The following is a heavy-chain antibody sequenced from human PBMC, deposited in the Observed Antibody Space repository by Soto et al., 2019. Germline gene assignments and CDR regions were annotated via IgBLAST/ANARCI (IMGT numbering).Heavy chain of an antibody. CDR2: TIPISGTA. CDR3: ASSYGTSWYGDW. J-gene: IGHJ4*02. V-gene: IGHV1-69*01. D-gene: IGHD6-13*01. Sequence: QVQLVQSGAEVKQPGSSVKVSCRASGGTFNNYAVTWVRQAPGQGLEWMGGTIPISGTANYAQKFQGRVRITADESTNTVHMELSSLRSEHTAMYYCASSYGTSWYGDWWGQGTLVTVSS. CDR1: GGTFNNYA.